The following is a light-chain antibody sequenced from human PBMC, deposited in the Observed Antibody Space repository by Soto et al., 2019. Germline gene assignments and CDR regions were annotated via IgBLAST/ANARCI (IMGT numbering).Light chain of an antibody. CDR3: SSYTTSSTLV. CDR1: RNDVGGYNF. CDR2: DVN. J-gene: IGLJ1*01. Sequence: QSALTQPASVSGSPGQSVSISCTGTRNDVGGYNFVSWYQQHPGKVPKLLIYDVNKRPSGLSNRFSGSQSGNTAYLTISGLQTEDEADYYCSSYTTSSTLVFGTGTSSPS. V-gene: IGLV2-14*03.